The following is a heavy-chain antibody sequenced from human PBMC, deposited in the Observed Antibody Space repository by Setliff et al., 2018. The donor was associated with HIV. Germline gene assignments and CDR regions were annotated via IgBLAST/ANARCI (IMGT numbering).Heavy chain of an antibody. D-gene: IGHD1-1*01. CDR1: GGSIRSSNW. CDR3: ATGLTFPSVFDV. V-gene: IGHV4-4*02. CDR2: IYHSGSS. Sequence: SETLSLTCAVSGGSIRSSNWWSWVRQPPGKGLEWIGEIYHSGSSNYNPSLKSRVTISVDKSKNQFSLKMSTVTAADTAVYYCATGLTFPSVFDVWGQGTVVTVSS. J-gene: IGHJ3*01.